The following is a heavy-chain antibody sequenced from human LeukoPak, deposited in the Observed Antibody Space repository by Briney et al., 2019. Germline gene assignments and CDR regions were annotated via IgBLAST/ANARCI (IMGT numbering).Heavy chain of an antibody. Sequence: QPGRSLRLSCAASGFTFSSYGMHWVRQAPGKGLEWVAVISYDGSNKYYADSVKGRFTISRDNSKNTLYLQMNSLRAEDTAVYYCANDYRSGSFHDFWGQGTLVTVSS. CDR3: ANDYRSGSFHDF. V-gene: IGHV3-30*18. CDR1: GFTFSSYG. D-gene: IGHD3-10*01. J-gene: IGHJ4*02. CDR2: ISYDGSNK.